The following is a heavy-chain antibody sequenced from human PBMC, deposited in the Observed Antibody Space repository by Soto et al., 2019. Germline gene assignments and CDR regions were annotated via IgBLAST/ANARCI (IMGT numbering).Heavy chain of an antibody. CDR3: ARGYYDFWSGYFEVGRGKYYYYYYGMDV. Sequence: PSETLALTCAVYGGSFSGYYLSGSRQPPGKGLEWIGEINHSGITNYNPSLKSRVTISVDASKNQFSLKLSSVTAADTAVYYCARGYYDFWSGYFEVGRGKYYYYYYGMDVWGQGTTVTVSS. CDR2: INHSGIT. V-gene: IGHV4-34*01. CDR1: GGSFSGYY. J-gene: IGHJ6*02. D-gene: IGHD3-3*01.